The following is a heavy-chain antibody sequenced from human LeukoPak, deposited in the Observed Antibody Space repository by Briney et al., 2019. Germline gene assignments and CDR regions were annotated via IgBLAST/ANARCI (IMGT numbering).Heavy chain of an antibody. Sequence: GGSLRLSCAASGFTFDDYAMHWVRQAPGKGLEWVSGISWNSGSIGYADSVKGRFTISRDNAKNSLYLQMNSLRAEDTALYYCAKVITGTTVTTLDYWGQGTLVTVSS. CDR3: AKVITGTTVTTLDY. J-gene: IGHJ4*02. D-gene: IGHD4-17*01. CDR1: GFTFDDYA. V-gene: IGHV3-9*01. CDR2: ISWNSGSI.